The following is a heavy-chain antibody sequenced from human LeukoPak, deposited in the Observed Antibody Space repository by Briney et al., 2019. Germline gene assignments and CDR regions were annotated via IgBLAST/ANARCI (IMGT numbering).Heavy chain of an antibody. CDR3: ARGGVVVVAASYYYGMDV. Sequence: PGGSLRLSCAASGFTFSGYDMSWVRQAPGKGLDWVSAISGSGGSTYYTDSLKGRLTISRDNSNNTLYLQMNSLRAEDTAVYYCARGGVVVVAASYYYGMDVWGQGTTVTVSS. J-gene: IGHJ6*02. CDR1: GFTFSGYD. V-gene: IGHV3-23*01. CDR2: ISGSGGST. D-gene: IGHD2-15*01.